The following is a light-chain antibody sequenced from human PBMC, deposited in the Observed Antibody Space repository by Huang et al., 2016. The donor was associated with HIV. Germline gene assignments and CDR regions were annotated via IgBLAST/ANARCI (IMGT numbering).Light chain of an antibody. J-gene: IGKJ1*01. Sequence: EIVLTQSPATLPVSPGERATLPCRASQSVSSYLAWYQQKPGQAPRLLIYDASNRATGIPARFSGSGSGTDFTLTISSLEPEDFAVYYCQQRSNWPRTFGQGTKVEIK. CDR1: QSVSSY. CDR2: DAS. V-gene: IGKV3-11*01. CDR3: QQRSNWPRT.